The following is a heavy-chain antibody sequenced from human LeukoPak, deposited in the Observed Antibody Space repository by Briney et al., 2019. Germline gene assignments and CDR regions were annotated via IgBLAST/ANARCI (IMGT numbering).Heavy chain of an antibody. CDR3: ARGTTLYDSSGDDFDY. CDR2: IWYDGSNE. V-gene: IGHV3-33*01. J-gene: IGHJ4*02. D-gene: IGHD3-22*01. CDR1: GFTFSSYG. Sequence: PGGSLRLSCAASGFTFSSYGMHWVRQAPGKGLEWVAVIWYDGSNEYYADSVKGRFTISRDNSKNTLYLQMNSLRAEDTAVYYCARGTTLYDSSGDDFDYWGQGTLVTVSS.